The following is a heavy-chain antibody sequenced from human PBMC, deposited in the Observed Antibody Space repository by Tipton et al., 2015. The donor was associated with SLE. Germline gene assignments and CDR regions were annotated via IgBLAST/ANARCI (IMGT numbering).Heavy chain of an antibody. CDR1: GFTFSSYE. D-gene: IGHD6-19*01. Sequence: GSLRLSCAASGFTFSSYEMNWVRQAPGKGLEWVSYISSSGSTIYYADSVKGRFTISRDNAKNSLYLQMNSPRAEDTAVYYCAREGYSSGCFDYWGQGTLVTVSS. J-gene: IGHJ4*02. V-gene: IGHV3-48*03. CDR3: AREGYSSGCFDY. CDR2: ISSSGSTI.